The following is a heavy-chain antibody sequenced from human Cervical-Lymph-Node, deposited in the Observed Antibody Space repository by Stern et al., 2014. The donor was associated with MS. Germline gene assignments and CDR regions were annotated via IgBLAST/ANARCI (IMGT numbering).Heavy chain of an antibody. CDR3: ARRATPGYGSGSYSH. J-gene: IGHJ4*02. V-gene: IGHV5-51*01. D-gene: IGHD3-10*01. CDR1: GYSFTNYW. CDR2: IYLGDSHT. Sequence: EVQLVESGAEVKTPGESLKISCKGSGYSFTNYWIGWVLQMPGKGLEWMGIIYLGDSHTVYSPSFQGQVTISADRSINTAYLQWSSLKASDTAMYYCARRATPGYGSGSYSHWGQGTLVTVSS.